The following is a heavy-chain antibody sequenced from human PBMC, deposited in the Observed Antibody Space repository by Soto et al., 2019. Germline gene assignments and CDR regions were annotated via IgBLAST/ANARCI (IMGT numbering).Heavy chain of an antibody. J-gene: IGHJ4*02. D-gene: IGHD3-10*01. V-gene: IGHV3-33*01. CDR2: IWHDGSKK. Sequence: QVQLVVSGGGVVQPGRSLRLSCAASGFRNYGMHWVRQAPGKGLEWVALIWHDGSKKHYADSVKGRFTISRDDSKNTVDLQMNSLRADDTAVYYCARDRGDFGSGGPFFDYWGQGTLVTVSS. CDR1: GFRNYG. CDR3: ARDRGDFGSGGPFFDY.